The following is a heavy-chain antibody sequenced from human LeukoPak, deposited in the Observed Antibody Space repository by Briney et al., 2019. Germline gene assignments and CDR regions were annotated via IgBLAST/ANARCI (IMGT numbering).Heavy chain of an antibody. CDR1: GYTFTSYA. V-gene: IGHV7-4-1*02. Sequence: VASVKVSCKASGYTFTSYAMNWVRQAPGQGLEWMGWINTNTGNPTYAQGFTGRFVFSLDTSVSTAYLQISSLKAEDTAVYYCAREVVVAARTHYYYMDVWGKGTTVTVSS. CDR2: INTNTGNP. J-gene: IGHJ6*03. D-gene: IGHD2-15*01. CDR3: AREVVVAARTHYYYMDV.